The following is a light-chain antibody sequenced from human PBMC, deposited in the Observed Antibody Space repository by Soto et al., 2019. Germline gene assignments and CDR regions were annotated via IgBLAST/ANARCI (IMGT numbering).Light chain of an antibody. Sequence: QSALAQPASVSGSPGQSITISCTGTSSDVGGYNYVSWYQHHPGKAPKLMIYDVSNRPSGVSNRFSGSKSGNTASLTISGLQPEDEADYYCSSYTSSSTPLVFGGGTQLTVL. CDR3: SSYTSSSTPLV. J-gene: IGLJ3*02. CDR2: DVS. V-gene: IGLV2-14*03. CDR1: SSDVGGYNY.